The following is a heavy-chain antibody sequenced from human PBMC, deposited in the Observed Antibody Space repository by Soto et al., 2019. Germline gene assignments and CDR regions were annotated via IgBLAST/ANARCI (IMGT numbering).Heavy chain of an antibody. CDR3: ARDDVLCDGGRCYGVPLDV. CDR2: INEEGSDK. V-gene: IGHV3-7*01. D-gene: IGHD2-15*01. Sequence: GGSLRLSCAASGFTFSSYAMSWVRQAPGKGLEWVAYINEEGSDKNYVDSVKGRFTISRDNAKNSLYLQMNSLRAEDTAVYYCARDDVLCDGGRCYGVPLDVWGKGTTVTVSS. J-gene: IGHJ6*04. CDR1: GFTFSSYA.